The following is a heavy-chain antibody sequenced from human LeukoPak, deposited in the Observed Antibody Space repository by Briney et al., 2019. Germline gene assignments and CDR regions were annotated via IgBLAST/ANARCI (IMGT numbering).Heavy chain of an antibody. Sequence: PGGSLRLSCAASGFTFDDYGMSWVRQAPGKGLEWFSGINWNGGSTGYADSVKGRFTISRDNAKNSLYLQMNSLRAEDTALYYCARDDVGSSWYAVDYWGQGTLVTVSS. D-gene: IGHD6-13*01. CDR2: INWNGGST. CDR1: GFTFDDYG. V-gene: IGHV3-20*04. CDR3: ARDDVGSSWYAVDY. J-gene: IGHJ4*02.